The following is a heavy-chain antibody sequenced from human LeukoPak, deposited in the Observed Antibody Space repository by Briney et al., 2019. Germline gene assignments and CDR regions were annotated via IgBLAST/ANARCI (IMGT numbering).Heavy chain of an antibody. CDR3: ARGEIVAMVRGVKSFYY. D-gene: IGHD3-10*01. J-gene: IGHJ4*02. CDR2: INPKSGVT. Sequence: GASVKVSCKTSGYTFTDYSIHWVRQAPGQGLEWMGWINPKSGVTRSAQTFQGRVTMTTDTSISTAYMELSSLRSEDTAVYYCARGEIVAMVRGVKSFYYWGQGTLVTVSS. CDR1: GYTFTDYS. V-gene: IGHV1-2*02.